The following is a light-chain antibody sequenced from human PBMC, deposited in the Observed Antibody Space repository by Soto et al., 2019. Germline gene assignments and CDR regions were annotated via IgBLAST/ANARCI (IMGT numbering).Light chain of an antibody. CDR2: STS. J-gene: IGKJ4*01. CDR3: QKYNSPPPT. V-gene: IGKV1D-16*01. CDR1: QPISNW. Sequence: DIQMTQSPSSLSASVGDRITITCRASQPISNWLAWYQQKPEKAPKSLIHSTSTLQSGVPSRFRGSGSGTESTLTITTLQPEDLETYYSQKYNSPPPTFGGGTKVEIK.